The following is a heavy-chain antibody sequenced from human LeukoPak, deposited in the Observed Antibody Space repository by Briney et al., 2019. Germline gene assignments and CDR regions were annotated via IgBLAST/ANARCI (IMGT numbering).Heavy chain of an antibody. CDR2: INRDGSKK. V-gene: IGHV3-7*04. J-gene: IGHJ4*02. CDR3: ARDYSYRFDD. CDR1: GFTFSSYW. D-gene: IGHD3-16*02. Sequence: PGGSLRLSCAASGFTFSSYWMSWVRQAPGKGLVWAANINRDGSKKYYVDSVKGRFTISRDNAKNSLYLQIDNLRGEDTAVYYCARDYSYRFDDWGQGTLVTVSS.